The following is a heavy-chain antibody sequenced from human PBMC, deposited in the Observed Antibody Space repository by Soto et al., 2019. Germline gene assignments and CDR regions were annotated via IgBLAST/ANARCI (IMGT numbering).Heavy chain of an antibody. CDR2: INHSGST. CDR1: GGSFSGYY. Sequence: QVQLQQWGAGLLKPSETLSLTCAVYGGSFSGYYWSWIRQPPGKGLGWIGEINHSGSTNYNPSLKSRVTISVDTSKNQFSLKLSSVTAADTAVYYCARGGNWNYPYYYGMDVWGQGTTVTVSS. D-gene: IGHD1-7*01. V-gene: IGHV4-34*01. J-gene: IGHJ6*02. CDR3: ARGGNWNYPYYYGMDV.